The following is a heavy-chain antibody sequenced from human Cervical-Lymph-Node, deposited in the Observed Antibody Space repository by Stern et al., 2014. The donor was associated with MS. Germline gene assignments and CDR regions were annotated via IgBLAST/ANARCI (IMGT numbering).Heavy chain of an antibody. J-gene: IGHJ3*02. CDR2: ISYDGSNK. V-gene: IGHV3-30*03. D-gene: IGHD3-3*01. CDR3: ARPLTIFGVSGAFDI. CDR1: GFTFSSYG. Sequence: VQLVESGGGVVQPGRSLRLSCAASGFTFSSYGMHWVRQAPGKGLEWVAVISYDGSNKYYADSVKGRFTISRDNSKNTLYLQMNSLRAEDTAVYYCARPLTIFGVSGAFDIWGQGTMVTVSS.